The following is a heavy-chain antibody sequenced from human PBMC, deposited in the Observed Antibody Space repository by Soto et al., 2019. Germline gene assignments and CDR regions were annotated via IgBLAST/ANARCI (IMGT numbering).Heavy chain of an antibody. Sequence: GGSLRLSCAASGFTVSSNYMSWVRQAPGKGLEWVSVIYSGGSTYYADSVKGRFTISRHNSKNTLYLQMNSLRAEDTAVYYCARDRHYRDYYYGMDVWGQGTTVTVSS. CDR3: ARDRHYRDYYYGMDV. CDR2: IYSGGST. CDR1: GFTVSSNY. J-gene: IGHJ6*02. D-gene: IGHD4-4*01. V-gene: IGHV3-53*04.